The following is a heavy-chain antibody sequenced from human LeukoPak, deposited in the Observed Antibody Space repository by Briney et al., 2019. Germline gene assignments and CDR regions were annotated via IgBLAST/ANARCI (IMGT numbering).Heavy chain of an antibody. CDR3: ARDARTVGITMIVVGFDY. D-gene: IGHD3-22*01. V-gene: IGHV4-31*03. CDR1: GGSISSGGYY. CDR2: IYYSGST. Sequence: TSETLSLTCTVSGGSISSGGYYWSWIRQHPGKGLEWIGYIYYSGSTYYNPSLKSRVTISVDTSKNQFSLKLSSVTAADTAVYYCARDARTVGITMIVVGFDYWGQGTLVTVSS. J-gene: IGHJ4*02.